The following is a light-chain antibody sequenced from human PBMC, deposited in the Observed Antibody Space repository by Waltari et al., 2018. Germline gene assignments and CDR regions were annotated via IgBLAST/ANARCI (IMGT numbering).Light chain of an antibody. V-gene: IGLV3-25*03. CDR1: ALPKQF. Sequence: SYELTQPPSVSVSPGQTATITCPGDALPKQFAFWYQQKPGQAPVLETYKDTERPSGIPDRFSGSTSGTTVTLTISGVQAEDEADYYCQSADSTSTHVVFGGGTKLTVL. J-gene: IGLJ2*01. CDR3: QSADSTSTHVV. CDR2: KDT.